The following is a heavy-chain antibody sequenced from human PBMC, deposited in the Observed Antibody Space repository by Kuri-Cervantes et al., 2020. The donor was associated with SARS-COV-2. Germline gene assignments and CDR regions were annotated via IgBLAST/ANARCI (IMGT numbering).Heavy chain of an antibody. V-gene: IGHV3-23*03. J-gene: IGHJ6*02. D-gene: IGHD3-10*01. CDR2: IYSGGSST. Sequence: GESLKISCAASGFTFSNAWMSWVRQAPGKGLEWVSVIYSGGSSTYYADSVKGRFTISRDNSKNTLYLQMNSLRAEDTAVYYCAREGARGITMVRGWDYGMDVWGQGNRVTVSS. CDR1: GFTFSNAW. CDR3: AREGARGITMVRGWDYGMDV.